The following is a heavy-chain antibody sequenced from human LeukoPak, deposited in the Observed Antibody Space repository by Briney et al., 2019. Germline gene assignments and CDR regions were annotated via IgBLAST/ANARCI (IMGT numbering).Heavy chain of an antibody. CDR2: IHYSGST. CDR3: ARHVPAMIDY. Sequence: GSLRLSCAASGFTFSSYSMNWVRQPPGKGLEWMGSIHYSGSTYYNPSLKSRVTISVDTSKNQFSLKLRFVAAADTAVYYCARHVPAMIDYWGQGTLVTVSS. V-gene: IGHV4-39*01. J-gene: IGHJ4*02. CDR1: GFTFSSYSMN. D-gene: IGHD3-22*01.